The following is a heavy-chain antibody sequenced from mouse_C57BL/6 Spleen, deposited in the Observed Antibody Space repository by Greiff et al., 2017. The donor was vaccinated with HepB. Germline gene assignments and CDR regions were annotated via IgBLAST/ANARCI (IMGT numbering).Heavy chain of an antibody. Sequence: EVKLVESEGGLVQPGSSMKLSCTASGFTFSDYYMAWVRQVPEKGLEWVANINYDGSSTYYLDSLKSRFIISRDNAKNILYLQMSSLKSEDTATYYCARYGSDGYYYAMDYWGQGTSVTVSS. CDR3: ARYGSDGYYYAMDY. V-gene: IGHV5-16*01. D-gene: IGHD1-1*01. CDR2: INYDGSST. J-gene: IGHJ4*01. CDR1: GFTFSDYY.